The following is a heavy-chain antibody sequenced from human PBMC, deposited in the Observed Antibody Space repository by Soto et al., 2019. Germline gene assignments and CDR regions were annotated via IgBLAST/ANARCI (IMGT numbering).Heavy chain of an antibody. D-gene: IGHD4-17*01. V-gene: IGHV3-23*01. Sequence: EVQLLESGGGLVQPGGSLRLSCAASGFTFSSYAMSWVRQAPGQVLEWVSAISGSGGSTYYADSVKGRFTISRDNSKNTRYLQMNSLRAEDTAVYYCAKGHWSYGERKHDYWGQGTLVTVSS. CDR3: AKGHWSYGERKHDY. J-gene: IGHJ4*02. CDR2: ISGSGGST. CDR1: GFTFSSYA.